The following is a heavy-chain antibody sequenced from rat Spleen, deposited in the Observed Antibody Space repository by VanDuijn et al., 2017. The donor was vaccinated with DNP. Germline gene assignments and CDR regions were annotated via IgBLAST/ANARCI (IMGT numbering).Heavy chain of an antibody. Sequence: EVQLQESGSGLVKPSQSLSLTCSVTGYSITSNYWGWIRQFPGNKMEYIGHISYSGRTDYNPSLKSRISITRDTSRNHFFLHLISVTTEETATYYCARHVSTTAGNYAMDAWGQGTSVTVSS. J-gene: IGHJ4*01. D-gene: IGHD1-2*01. CDR3: ARHVSTTAGNYAMDA. CDR2: ISYSGRT. CDR1: GYSITSNY. V-gene: IGHV3-1*01.